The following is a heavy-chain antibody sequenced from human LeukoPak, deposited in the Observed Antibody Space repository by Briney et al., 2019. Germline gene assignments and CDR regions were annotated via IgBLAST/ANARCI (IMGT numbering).Heavy chain of an antibody. CDR3: VSGIAVQT. Sequence: GESLKTSCKGSGYTFPNYWIAWVRQMTGKGLEWMGIIYPGDSNTRYSPSFQGQVTISADKSITTAYLQWSSLKASDTAMYYCVSGIAVQTWGQGTLVTVSS. CDR1: GYTFPNYW. V-gene: IGHV5-51*01. CDR2: IYPGDSNT. J-gene: IGHJ4*02. D-gene: IGHD6-19*01.